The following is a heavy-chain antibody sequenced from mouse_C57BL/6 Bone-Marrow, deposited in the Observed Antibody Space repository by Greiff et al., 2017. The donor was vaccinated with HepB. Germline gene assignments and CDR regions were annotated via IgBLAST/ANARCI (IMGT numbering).Heavy chain of an antibody. J-gene: IGHJ2*01. Sequence: QVQLQQPGAELVKPGASVKMSCKASGYTFTSYWLTWVKQRPGQGLEWIGDIYPGSGSTNYNEKSKSKATLTVDTSSSTAYMQLSSLTSEDSAVYYCARRPYYYGSSYDYWGQGTTLTVSS. CDR1: GYTFTSYW. D-gene: IGHD1-1*01. V-gene: IGHV1-55*01. CDR3: ARRPYYYGSSYDY. CDR2: IYPGSGST.